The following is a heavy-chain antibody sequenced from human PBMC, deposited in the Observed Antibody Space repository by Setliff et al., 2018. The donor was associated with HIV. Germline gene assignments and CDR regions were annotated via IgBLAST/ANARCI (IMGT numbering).Heavy chain of an antibody. D-gene: IGHD6-6*01. CDR2: IIPIFGTE. CDR3: ARGHSSSTNWFFDL. J-gene: IGHJ2*01. V-gene: IGHV1-69*06. Sequence: SVKVSCKASGGTFSNYAINWVRQAPGQGLEWMGRIIPIFGTENYAQKFQGRVTITADKSTTTAYMDLNRLTSDDTAMYYCARGHSSSTNWFFDLWGRGTLVTVSS. CDR1: GGTFSNYA.